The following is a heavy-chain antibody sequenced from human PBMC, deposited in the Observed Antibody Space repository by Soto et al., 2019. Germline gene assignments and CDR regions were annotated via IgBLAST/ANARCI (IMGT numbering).Heavy chain of an antibody. D-gene: IGHD2-21*01. Sequence: QVQLQQWGAGLLKPSETLSLTCAVYGRSFSGYYWSWIRQPPGKGLEWIGEINHSGSTNYNPSLKXRVTISVDTSKNHFSLKLSSLTAADTAVYYCARAYGGEVFDYWGQGTLVTVSS. V-gene: IGHV4-34*01. CDR2: INHSGST. J-gene: IGHJ4*02. CDR3: ARAYGGEVFDY. CDR1: GRSFSGYY.